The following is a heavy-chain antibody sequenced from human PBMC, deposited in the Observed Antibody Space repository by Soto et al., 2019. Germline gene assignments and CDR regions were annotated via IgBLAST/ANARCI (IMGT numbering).Heavy chain of an antibody. D-gene: IGHD6-19*01. CDR1: GGSISSSSYY. Sequence: SESLCLTCTVSGGSISSSSYYWGWIRQPPGQGLEWIGSIYYSGSTYYNPSLKSRVTISVDTSKNQFSLKLSSVTAADTAVYYCARSPYSSGGHAWWFDPWGQGNLVT. CDR2: IYYSGST. J-gene: IGHJ5*02. CDR3: ARSPYSSGGHAWWFDP. V-gene: IGHV4-39*01.